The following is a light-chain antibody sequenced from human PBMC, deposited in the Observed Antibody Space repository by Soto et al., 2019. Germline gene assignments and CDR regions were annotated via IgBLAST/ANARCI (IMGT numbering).Light chain of an antibody. CDR3: QQSYSVPIT. J-gene: IGKJ5*01. V-gene: IGKV1-39*01. Sequence: DIQMTQSPSSLSASAGDRVTITCRASESISSHLNWYQQKSGRAPQLLIHAASTLQTGVPSRFSGSGSGTDFTLTISSLQPEDFATYYCQQSYSVPITFGQGTRLEI. CDR1: ESISSH. CDR2: AAS.